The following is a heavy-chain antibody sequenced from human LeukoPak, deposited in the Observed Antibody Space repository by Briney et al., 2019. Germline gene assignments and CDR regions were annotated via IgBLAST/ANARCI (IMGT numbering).Heavy chain of an antibody. J-gene: IGHJ5*02. Sequence: PGGSLRLSCAASGFTFSNYWMRWVRQAPGKGLEWVANIKQDGSEKYYVDSVRGRFTISRDNAKNSLYLQMNSLRAEDTAVYYCARDHLWGQGILVTVSS. CDR1: GFTFSNYW. CDR3: ARDHL. CDR2: IKQDGSEK. V-gene: IGHV3-7*01.